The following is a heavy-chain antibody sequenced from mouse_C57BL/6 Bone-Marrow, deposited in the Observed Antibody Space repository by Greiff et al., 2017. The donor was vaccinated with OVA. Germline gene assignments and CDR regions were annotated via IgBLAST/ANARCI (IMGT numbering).Heavy chain of an antibody. Sequence: QVQLQQPGAELVKPGASVKVSCKASGYTFTSYWMHWVKQRPGQGLEWIGRIHPSDSDTNYNQKFKGKATLTVDKSSSTAYMPLSSLTSEDSAVYYCAISHITTVVAPYFDYWGQGTTLTVSS. CDR3: AISHITTVVAPYFDY. CDR2: IHPSDSDT. D-gene: IGHD1-1*01. V-gene: IGHV1-74*01. J-gene: IGHJ2*01. CDR1: GYTFTSYW.